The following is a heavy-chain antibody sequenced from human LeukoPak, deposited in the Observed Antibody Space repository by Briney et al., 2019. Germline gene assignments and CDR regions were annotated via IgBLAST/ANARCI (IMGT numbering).Heavy chain of an antibody. CDR3: ASVVVITTADAFDI. D-gene: IGHD3-22*01. CDR2: IYYSGST. J-gene: IGHJ3*02. Sequence: KASETLSLTCTVSGGSISSYYWGWIRQPPGKGLEWIGSIYYSGSTYYNPSLKSRVTISVDTSKNQFSLKLSSVTAADTAVYYCASVVVITTADAFDIWGQGTMVTVSS. CDR1: GGSISSYY. V-gene: IGHV4-39*01.